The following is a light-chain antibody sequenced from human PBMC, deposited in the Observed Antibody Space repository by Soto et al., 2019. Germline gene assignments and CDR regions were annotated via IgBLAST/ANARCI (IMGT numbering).Light chain of an antibody. CDR2: GAS. CDR1: QSVRSSY. V-gene: IGKV3-20*01. J-gene: IGKJ1*01. CDR3: QQYGSSGT. Sequence: EIVLTQSPGTLSLSPGERATLSRRASQSVRSSYLAWYQQKPGQAPRLLIYGASSRATGIPDRFSGSGSGTDFILTISRLEPEDFAVDYCQQYGSSGTFGQGTQVDI.